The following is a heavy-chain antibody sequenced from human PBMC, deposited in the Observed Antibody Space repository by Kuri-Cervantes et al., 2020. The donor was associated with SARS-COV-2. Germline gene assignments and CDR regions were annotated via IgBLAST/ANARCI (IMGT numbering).Heavy chain of an antibody. CDR1: GFTFSSYG. J-gene: IGHJ4*02. CDR3: ARGGWQLDAPFDY. V-gene: IGHV3-7*01. Sequence: GGSLRLSCAASGFTFSSYGMHWVRQAPGKGLEWVANIKHDGSEKYYVDSVKGRFTISRDKAKKSLYLQMNSLRAEDTAVYYCARGGWQLDAPFDYWGQGTLVTVSS. D-gene: IGHD6-6*01. CDR2: IKHDGSEK.